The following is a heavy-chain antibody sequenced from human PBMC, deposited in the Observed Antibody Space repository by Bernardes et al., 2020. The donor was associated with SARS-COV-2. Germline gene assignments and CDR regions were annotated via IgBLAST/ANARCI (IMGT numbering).Heavy chain of an antibody. CDR2: ISKGSNYT. J-gene: IGHJ3*01. V-gene: IGHV3-21*01. CDR1: GFSLNSHS. D-gene: IGHD7-27*01. CDR3: ARNWGHDPFDV. Sequence: GGSLRLSCEASGFSLNSHSLNWVRQAPGKGLEWVSSISKGSNYTYYAGSVRGRFTFSRDNAKNSGYLQMNSLRAEDTAMYFCARNWGHDPFDVWGRGTMVTVSS.